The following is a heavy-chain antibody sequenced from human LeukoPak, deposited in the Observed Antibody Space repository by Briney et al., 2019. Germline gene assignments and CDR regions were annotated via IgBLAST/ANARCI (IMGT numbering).Heavy chain of an antibody. CDR3: AREGGTYRNAFDY. CDR2: IYSGGST. CDR1: GFTVSNNY. D-gene: IGHD1-26*01. V-gene: IGHV3-53*01. Sequence: PGGSQRLSCAASGFTVSNNYMSWVRQAPGKGLEWVSVIYSGGSTYYADSVKGRFTISRDNSKNTLYLQMNSLRAEDTAVYYCAREGGTYRNAFDYWGQGTLVTVSS. J-gene: IGHJ4*02.